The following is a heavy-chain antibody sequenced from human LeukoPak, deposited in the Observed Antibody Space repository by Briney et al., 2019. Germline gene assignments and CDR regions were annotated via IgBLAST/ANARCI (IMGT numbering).Heavy chain of an antibody. CDR1: GGSISSGSYY. CDR3: ARGGVIGGYSYALNLNWFDP. V-gene: IGHV4-39*01. Sequence: SETLSLTCTVSGGSISSGSYYWGWIRQPPGKGLEWIGSTYYSGSTYYNPSLKSRVTISVDTSKNQFSLKLDSVTAADTAVYYCARGGVIGGYSYALNLNWFDPWGQGTLVTVSS. CDR2: TYYSGST. D-gene: IGHD5-18*01. J-gene: IGHJ5*02.